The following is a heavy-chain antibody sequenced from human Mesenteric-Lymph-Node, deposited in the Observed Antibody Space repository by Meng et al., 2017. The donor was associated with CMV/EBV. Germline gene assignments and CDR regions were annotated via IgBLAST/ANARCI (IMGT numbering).Heavy chain of an antibody. CDR3: ARHPEYGWLDP. J-gene: IGHJ5*02. CDR2: IYSGRRI. D-gene: IGHD2/OR15-2a*01. CDR1: GGSVSSTGYY. Sequence: CTVSGGSVSSTGYYWAWIRQPPGKGLEWIGSIYSGRRIYYNPSLKSRVTTSVDTSKNQFSLKLNSVTAADTALYYCARHPEYGWLDPWGQGTLVTVSS. V-gene: IGHV4-39*01.